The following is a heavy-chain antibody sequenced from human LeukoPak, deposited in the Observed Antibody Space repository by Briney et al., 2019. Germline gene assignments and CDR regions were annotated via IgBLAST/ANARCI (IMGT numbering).Heavy chain of an antibody. CDR3: ARLYYYDSSGPSPPFDY. V-gene: IGHV5-51*01. Sequence: GESLKISCKGSGYSFSNYWIGWVRQMPGKGLEWMGIIYPGDSDTRYSPSFQGQVTISADKSISTAYLQWSSLKASDTAMYYCARLYYYDSSGPSPPFDYWGQGTLVTVSS. J-gene: IGHJ4*02. CDR2: IYPGDSDT. D-gene: IGHD3-22*01. CDR1: GYSFSNYW.